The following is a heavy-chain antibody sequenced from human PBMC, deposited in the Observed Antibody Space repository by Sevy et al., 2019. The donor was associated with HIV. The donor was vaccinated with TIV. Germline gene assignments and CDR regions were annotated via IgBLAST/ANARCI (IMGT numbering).Heavy chain of an antibody. V-gene: IGHV3-7*01. D-gene: IGHD6-13*01. CDR1: GFSFSTYW. CDR3: AKNTAAAGIGGFDY. CDR2: MNQDGTER. J-gene: IGHJ4*02. Sequence: GGSLRFSCAASGFSFSTYWMTWVRQAPGKGLEWVATMNQDGTERDYVDSVKGRFTISRDNTKTSLFLQMNSLRTEDTAFYYCAKNTAAAGIGGFDYWGQGTLVTVSS.